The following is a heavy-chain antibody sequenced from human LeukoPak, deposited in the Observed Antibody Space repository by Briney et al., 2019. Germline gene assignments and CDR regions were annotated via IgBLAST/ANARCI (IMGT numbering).Heavy chain of an antibody. CDR3: ARDLNWYRCFLFDY. D-gene: IGHD3-16*02. V-gene: IGHV4-4*07. J-gene: IGHJ4*02. CDR1: GGSISSYC. CDR2: IYTSGST. Sequence: SETLTLTCTASGGSISSYCWSWIRQPPGKGLEWIGRIYTSGSTNYNPSLKSRVTMSVDKTKNHISLKLMSVPAADAAVYYCARDLNWYRCFLFDYWGQGTLVTVSS.